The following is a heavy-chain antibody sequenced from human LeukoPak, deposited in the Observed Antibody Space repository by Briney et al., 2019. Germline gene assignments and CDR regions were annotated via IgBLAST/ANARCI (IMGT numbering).Heavy chain of an antibody. CDR3: ARDYPTGYSGSYFNWFDP. CDR2: INPNSGGT. V-gene: IGHV1-2*02. J-gene: IGHJ5*02. Sequence: ASVKVSCKASGYTFSGYYMHWVRQAPGQGLAWMGWINPNSGGTSYAQKFQGRVTMTRDTSISTAYMELSSLRSDDTAVYYCARDYPTGYSGSYFNWFDPWGQGTLVTVSS. CDR1: GYTFSGYY. D-gene: IGHD1-26*01.